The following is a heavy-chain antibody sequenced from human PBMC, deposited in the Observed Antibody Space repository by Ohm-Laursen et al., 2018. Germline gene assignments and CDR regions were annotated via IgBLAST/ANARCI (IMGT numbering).Heavy chain of an antibody. CDR1: GGSISNYY. CDR2: TYSSGTT. V-gene: IGHV4-59*05. CDR3: ARHPPPAIVGATTRAFDI. Sequence: SDTLSLTCTVSGGSISNYYWSWIRQPPGKGLEWIGSTYSSGTTYYTPSLRTRVTVSVDTSKDQFSLKLNSVTAADTAVYYCARHPPPAIVGATTRAFDIWGQGTTVTVSS. D-gene: IGHD1-26*01. J-gene: IGHJ3*02.